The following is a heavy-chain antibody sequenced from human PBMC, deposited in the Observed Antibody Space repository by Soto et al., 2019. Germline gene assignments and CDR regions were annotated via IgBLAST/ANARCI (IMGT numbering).Heavy chain of an antibody. CDR1: GYIFTGNY. J-gene: IGHJ4*02. Sequence: QVQLVQSGAEVKKPGASVKVSCKASGYIFTGNYMHWVRQAPGQGLEYMGWINPNNGATNYAKNFQGRVTMTWDTSISTAYMEVRRLRSDDTAVYYCAPHYPDSSGYFDHWGQGTLVTVSS. D-gene: IGHD3-22*01. CDR3: APHYPDSSGYFDH. CDR2: INPNNGAT. V-gene: IGHV1-2*02.